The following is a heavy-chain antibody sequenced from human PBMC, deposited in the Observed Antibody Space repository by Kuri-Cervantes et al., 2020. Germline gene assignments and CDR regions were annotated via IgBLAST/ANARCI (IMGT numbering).Heavy chain of an antibody. V-gene: IGHV4-59*01. J-gene: IGHJ6*02. CDR2: IYYGGST. D-gene: IGHD3-16*01. Sequence: GSLRLSCAASGFTFSSYAMSWVRQAPGKGLEWIGYIYYGGSTYYNPSLKSRVTISVDTTKNQFSLKLSSVTAADTAVYYCARGDNYYYYGMDVWGQGTTVTVSS. CDR1: GFTFSSYA. CDR3: ARGDNYYYYGMDV.